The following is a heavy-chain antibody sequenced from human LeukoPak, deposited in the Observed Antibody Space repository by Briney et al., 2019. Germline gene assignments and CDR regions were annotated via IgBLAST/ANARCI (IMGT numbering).Heavy chain of an antibody. CDR2: ISASGGDT. D-gene: IGHD3-22*01. CDR3: AKRPRDSTGYYLGAFDG. J-gene: IGHJ3*01. V-gene: IGHV3-23*01. CDR1: GFTFSSCA. Sequence: GGSLRLSCAASGFTFSSCAMTWVRQAPGKGLEWVSAISASGGDTYYPDSVRGRFTISRDNSKNTLYLHISSLRAEDTAVYFCAKRPRDSTGYYLGAFDGWGQGTTVTVSS.